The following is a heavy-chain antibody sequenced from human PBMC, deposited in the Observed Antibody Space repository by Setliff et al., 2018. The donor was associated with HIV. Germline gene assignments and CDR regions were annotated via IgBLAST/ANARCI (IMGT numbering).Heavy chain of an antibody. CDR1: NGSFSGYY. CDR2: INHSGST. Sequence: TSETLSLTCAVYNGSFSGYYWTWLRQPPGKGLEWIGEINHSGSTNYSPSLKSRVTISVDASRNQFSLRLSSVTAADTAVYYCAAWGPRYSYAPYFFDSWGQGTLVTVSS. D-gene: IGHD5-18*01. J-gene: IGHJ4*02. V-gene: IGHV4-34*01. CDR3: AAWGPRYSYAPYFFDS.